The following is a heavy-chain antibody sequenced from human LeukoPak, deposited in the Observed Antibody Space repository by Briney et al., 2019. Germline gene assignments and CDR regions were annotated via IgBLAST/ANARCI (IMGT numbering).Heavy chain of an antibody. J-gene: IGHJ5*02. CDR1: GYTFTSYD. CDR2: MNPNSGNT. V-gene: IGHV1-8*01. CDR3: ARVVPRYGGNSQDWFDP. Sequence: GASVKVSCKASGYTFTSYDINWVRQATGQGLEWMGWMNPNSGNTGYAQKFQGRVTMTRNTSISTAYMELSSLRSEDTAVYYCARVVPRYGGNSQDWFDPWGQGTLATVSS. D-gene: IGHD4-23*01.